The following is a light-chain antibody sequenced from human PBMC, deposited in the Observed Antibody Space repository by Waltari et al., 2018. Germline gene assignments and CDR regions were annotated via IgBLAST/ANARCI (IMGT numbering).Light chain of an antibody. CDR3: QHYVRLPAT. Sequence: EIVLTQSPGRLSSSPGEKVTLSCRASQSVSRALAWYQQKPCQPHRLLIFGASNRATGIPDRFSGSGTDTDFSLTLSRLEPEDFAVYYCQHYVRLPATFGRGTKVEIK. J-gene: IGKJ1*01. V-gene: IGKV3-20*01. CDR1: QSVSRA. CDR2: GAS.